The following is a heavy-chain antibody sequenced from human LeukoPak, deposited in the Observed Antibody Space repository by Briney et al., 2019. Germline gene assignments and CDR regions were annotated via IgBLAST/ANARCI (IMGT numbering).Heavy chain of an antibody. D-gene: IGHD3-10*01. J-gene: IGHJ4*02. CDR3: TSPAGISDY. CDR1: GFTFSGSA. V-gene: IGHV3-73*01. Sequence: GSLRLSCAASGFTFSGSAMHWVRQASGKGLEWVGRIRSKANSYATAYAASVKGRFTTSRDDSKNTAYLQMNSLKTEDTAVYYCTSPAGISDYWGQGTLVTVSS. CDR2: IRSKANSYAT.